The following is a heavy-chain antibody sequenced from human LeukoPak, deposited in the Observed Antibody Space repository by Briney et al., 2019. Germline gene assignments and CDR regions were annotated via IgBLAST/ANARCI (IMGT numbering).Heavy chain of an antibody. CDR2: IWSDASNR. D-gene: IGHD4-11*01. J-gene: IGHJ4*01. Sequence: GGSLRLSCAASGFIFSHHGMHWVRQAPGKGLEWVAVIWSDASNRFYADSVKGRFTISRDNSQNTVFLQMNSLRVKDTAIYYCARDAQRGFHYSNSLKNWGHGTLVTVSS. V-gene: IGHV3-33*01. CDR3: ARDAQRGFHYSNSLKN. CDR1: GFIFSHHG.